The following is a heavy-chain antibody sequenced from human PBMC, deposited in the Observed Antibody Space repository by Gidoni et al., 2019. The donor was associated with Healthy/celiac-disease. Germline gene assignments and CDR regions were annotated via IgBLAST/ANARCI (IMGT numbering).Heavy chain of an antibody. CDR3: ARGGNIGGRVRYFDY. Sequence: QVQLQQWGAGLLKPPEPLSLTCAVYGGSFSGYYWSWIRQPPGKGLEWIGEINHSGSTNYNPSLKSRVTISVDTSKNQFSLKLSSVTAADTAVYYCARGGNIGGRVRYFDYWGQGTLVTVSS. CDR1: GGSFSGYY. CDR2: INHSGST. V-gene: IGHV4-34*01. D-gene: IGHD1-1*01. J-gene: IGHJ4*02.